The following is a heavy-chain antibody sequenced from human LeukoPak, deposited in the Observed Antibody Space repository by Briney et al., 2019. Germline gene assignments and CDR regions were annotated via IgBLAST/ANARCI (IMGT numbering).Heavy chain of an antibody. V-gene: IGHV5-10-1*01. D-gene: IGHD6-19*01. CDR1: GNSSTGYW. Sequence: GESLKISVTGSGNSSTGYWIGWGRQMPGKGLEWMGRIDPRDSDTNYSPSFQGHVTISADKSTNTAYLQWSSLKASDTAMYYRARPRCSCWDYFDYGGRGTLVTVSS. CDR2: IDPRDSDT. CDR3: ARPRCSCWDYFDY. J-gene: IGHJ4*02.